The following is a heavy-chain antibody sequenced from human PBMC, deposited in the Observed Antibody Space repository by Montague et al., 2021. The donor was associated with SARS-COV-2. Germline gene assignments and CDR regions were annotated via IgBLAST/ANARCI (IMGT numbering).Heavy chain of an antibody. D-gene: IGHD3-22*01. CDR1: GGSFSGYY. V-gene: IGHV4-34*01. Sequence: SETLSLTRALYGGSFSGYYWSWIRQPPGKGLEWIGEINHSGSINXNPSLKSRVTISVDTSKNQFSLKLSSVTAADTAVYYCARVPDYYDSSGYYFDAFDIWGQGTMVTVSS. J-gene: IGHJ3*02. CDR3: ARVPDYYDSSGYYFDAFDI. CDR2: INHSGSI.